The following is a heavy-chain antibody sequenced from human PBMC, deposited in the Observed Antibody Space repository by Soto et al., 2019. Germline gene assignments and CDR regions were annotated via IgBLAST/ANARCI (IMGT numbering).Heavy chain of an antibody. CDR2: IYYSGST. D-gene: IGHD5-18*01. J-gene: IGHJ6*02. CDR3: ARGRYTAMRHYYYGMDV. Sequence: SETLSLTCTVPGGSISSGDYYWSWIRQPPGKGLEWIGYIYYSGSTYYNPSLKSRVTISVDTSKNQFSLKLSSVTAADTAVYYCARGRYTAMRHYYYGMDVWGQGTTVTVSS. V-gene: IGHV4-30-4*02. CDR1: GGSISSGDYY.